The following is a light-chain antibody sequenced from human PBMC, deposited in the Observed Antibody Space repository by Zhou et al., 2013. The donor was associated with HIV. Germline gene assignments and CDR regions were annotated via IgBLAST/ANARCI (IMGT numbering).Light chain of an antibody. CDR1: QTINLF. Sequence: DIQMTQSPSSLSASVGDTVAITCRANQTINLFLNWYQHRPGQAPRVLIYAASSLKSGVPSRFSGSGSGTEFTLTINSLQPEDVATYYCQKNNSAPFPFGPGTKVDLK. CDR2: AAS. J-gene: IGKJ3*01. CDR3: QKNNSAPFP. V-gene: IGKV1-39*01.